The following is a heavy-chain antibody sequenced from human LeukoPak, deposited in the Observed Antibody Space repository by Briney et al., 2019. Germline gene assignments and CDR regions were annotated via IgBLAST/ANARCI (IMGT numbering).Heavy chain of an antibody. Sequence: SVKVSCKASGGTFSIYAISWVRQAPGQGLEWMGGIIPIFGTANYAQKFQGRVTITADESTSTAYMELSSLRSEDTAVYYCARHTVTTWSIDYWGQGTLVTVSS. CDR1: GGTFSIYA. D-gene: IGHD4-17*01. CDR2: IIPIFGTA. V-gene: IGHV1-69*13. CDR3: ARHTVTTWSIDY. J-gene: IGHJ4*02.